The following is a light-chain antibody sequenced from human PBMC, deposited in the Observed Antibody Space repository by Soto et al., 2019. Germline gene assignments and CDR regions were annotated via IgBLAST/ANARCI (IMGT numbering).Light chain of an antibody. CDR2: DAS. Sequence: EIVMTQSPATLSVSPGERATLSCRASQSVSSNLAWYQHKPGQAPRLLIYDASTRATGIPARFSGSGSGTEFTLTISSLRSEDFAVYYCQQYDNWPRSFGPGTKVDIK. CDR1: QSVSSN. V-gene: IGKV3-15*01. CDR3: QQYDNWPRS. J-gene: IGKJ3*01.